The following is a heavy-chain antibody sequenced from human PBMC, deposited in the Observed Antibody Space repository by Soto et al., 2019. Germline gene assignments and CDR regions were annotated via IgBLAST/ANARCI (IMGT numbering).Heavy chain of an antibody. Sequence: GGSLRLSCAASGFTVSSNYMNWVRQAPGKGLEWVSVIYSTDYTYYADSVKGRFTISRDNFKNTLYLQMNSLRAEDTAVYYCARGYSYTQPVFDYWGLGTLVTVSS. CDR3: ARGYSYTQPVFDY. J-gene: IGHJ4*02. CDR2: IYSTDYT. V-gene: IGHV3-53*01. CDR1: GFTVSSNY. D-gene: IGHD5-18*01.